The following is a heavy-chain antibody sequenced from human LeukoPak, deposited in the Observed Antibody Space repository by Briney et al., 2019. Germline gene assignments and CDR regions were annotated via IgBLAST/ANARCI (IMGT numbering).Heavy chain of an antibody. CDR1: GFTFSSHG. CDR2: ISYDGSDK. CDR3: AKRVEQWLVKGYYGMDV. Sequence: PGRSLRLSCAASGFTFSSHGMHWVRQAPGKGLEWVAVISYDGSDKYYADSVKGRFTISRDNSKNTLYVQMDSLRAEDTAVYYCAKRVEQWLVKGYYGMDVWGQGTTVTVSS. V-gene: IGHV3-30*18. J-gene: IGHJ6*02. D-gene: IGHD6-19*01.